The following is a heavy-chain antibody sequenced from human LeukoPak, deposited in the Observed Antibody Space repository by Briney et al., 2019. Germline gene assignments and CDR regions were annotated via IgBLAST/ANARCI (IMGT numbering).Heavy chain of an antibody. J-gene: IGHJ6*03. D-gene: IGHD2-15*01. CDR3: ASRGGSSTYYYYYMDV. CDR1: GGSISSSSYY. CDR2: IYYSGST. Sequence: SETLSLTCTVSGGSISSSSYYWGWIRQPPGKGLEWIGSIYYSGSTYYNPSLKSRVTISVDTSKNQFALKLSSVTAADTAVYYCASRGGSSTYYYYYMDVWGKGTTVTISS. V-gene: IGHV4-39*01.